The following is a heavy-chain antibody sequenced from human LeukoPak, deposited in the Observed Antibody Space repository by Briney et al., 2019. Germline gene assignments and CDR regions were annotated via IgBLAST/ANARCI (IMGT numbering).Heavy chain of an antibody. V-gene: IGHV3-9*01. Sequence: GGSLRLSCAATGFTFKDYGMHWVRQPPGKGLEWVSSINWNGGGTDYADSVKGRFTISRDNAKNSLYLQLSSLRPEDTALYYCAKHMSATNTYSFFGLDVWGQGTTVTVSS. J-gene: IGHJ6*02. CDR2: INWNGGGT. CDR1: GFTFKDYG. CDR3: AKHMSATNTYSFFGLDV. D-gene: IGHD1-26*01.